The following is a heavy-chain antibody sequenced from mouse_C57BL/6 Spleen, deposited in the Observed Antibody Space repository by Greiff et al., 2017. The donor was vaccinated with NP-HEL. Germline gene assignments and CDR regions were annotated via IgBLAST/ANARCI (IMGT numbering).Heavy chain of an antibody. Sequence: QVQLQQSGAELVRPGTSVKVSCKASGYAFTNYLIEWVKQRPGQGLEWIGVINPGSGGTNYNEKFKGKATLTADKSSSTAYMKLSSLTSADSAVYCCERSSEYEYEWTWFAYWGQGTLVTVSA. D-gene: IGHD2-4*01. CDR1: GYAFTNYL. CDR2: INPGSGGT. V-gene: IGHV1-54*01. CDR3: ERSSEYEYEWTWFAY. J-gene: IGHJ3*01.